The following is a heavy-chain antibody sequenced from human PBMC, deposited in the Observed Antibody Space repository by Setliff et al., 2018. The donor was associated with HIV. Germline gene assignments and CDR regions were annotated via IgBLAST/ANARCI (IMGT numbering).Heavy chain of an antibody. CDR2: ISSSSSSI. CDR1: GFTFNGYA. CDR3: AKAFGYCSGGSCPVLMDV. J-gene: IGHJ6*03. Sequence: PGGSLRLSCVGSGFTFNGYAMNWVRQAPGKGLEWVSYISSSSSSIYYGDSVKGRFTISRDNSKNTLYLQMNSLGAKDAAVYYCAKAFGYCSGGSCPVLMDVWGKGTTVTVSS. D-gene: IGHD2-15*01. V-gene: IGHV3-NL1*01.